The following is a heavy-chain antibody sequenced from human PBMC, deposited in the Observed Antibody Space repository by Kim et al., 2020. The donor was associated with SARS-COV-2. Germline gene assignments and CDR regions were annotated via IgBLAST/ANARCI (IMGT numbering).Heavy chain of an antibody. CDR2: VSTSGGST. Sequence: GGSLRLSCAASGFTFSSYAMSWVRQAPGEGLEWVSIVSTSGGSTFYADSVKGRFSISRDNSQSTLYLQMNSLRAEDTAAYYCARVLGPNYFDYWGQGTLVAVSS. V-gene: IGHV3-23*01. CDR1: GFTFSSYA. J-gene: IGHJ4*02. CDR3: ARVLGPNYFDY.